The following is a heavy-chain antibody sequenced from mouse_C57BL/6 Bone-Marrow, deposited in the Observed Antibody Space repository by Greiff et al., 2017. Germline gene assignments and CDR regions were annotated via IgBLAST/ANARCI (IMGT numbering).Heavy chain of an antibody. CDR3: AKAGVLSWFAY. Sequence: VQLQQSGAELVRPGASVKLSCKASGYTFTDYYINWVKQRPGQGLEWIARIYPGSGNTYYNEKFKGKATLTAEKSSSTAYMQLSSLTSEDSAVYFCAKAGVLSWFAYWGQGTLVTVSA. D-gene: IGHD1-1*02. V-gene: IGHV1-76*01. CDR1: GYTFTDYY. CDR2: IYPGSGNT. J-gene: IGHJ3*01.